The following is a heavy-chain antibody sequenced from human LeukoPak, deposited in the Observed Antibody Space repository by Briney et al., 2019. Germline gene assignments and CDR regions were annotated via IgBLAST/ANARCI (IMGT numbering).Heavy chain of an antibody. CDR1: GLTVSKNY. CDR3: ARRAGAYSHPYDY. Sequence: PGGSLRLSCAASGLTVSKNYMSWVRQAPGKGLESVSVIYSGGSTYYADSVRGRFIISRDNSKNTLYLQMNSLRAEDTAVYYCARRAGAYSHPYDYWGQGTLVTVSS. J-gene: IGHJ4*02. CDR2: IYSGGST. D-gene: IGHD4/OR15-4a*01. V-gene: IGHV3-53*01.